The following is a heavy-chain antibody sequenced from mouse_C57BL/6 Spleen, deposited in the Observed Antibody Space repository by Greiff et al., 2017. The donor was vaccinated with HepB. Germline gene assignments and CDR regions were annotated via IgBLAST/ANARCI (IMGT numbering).Heavy chain of an antibody. CDR1: GFTFSSYA. V-gene: IGHV5-4*01. J-gene: IGHJ1*03. D-gene: IGHD1-1*01. Sequence: EVKLVESGGGLVKPGGSLKLSCAASGFTFSSYAMSWVRQTPEKRLEWVATISDGGSYTYYPDNVKGRFTISRDNAKNNLYLQMSHLKSEDTAMYYCARDITTVVRYFDVWGTGTTVTVSS. CDR2: ISDGGSYT. CDR3: ARDITTVVRYFDV.